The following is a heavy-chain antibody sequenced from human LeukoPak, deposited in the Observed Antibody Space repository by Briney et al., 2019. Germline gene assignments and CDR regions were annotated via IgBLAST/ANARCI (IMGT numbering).Heavy chain of an antibody. J-gene: IGHJ4*02. Sequence: GGSLRLSCAASGFTFSSYAMSWVRQAPGKGLEWVSAISGSGGSTYYADSVKGRFTISRDNSKNTLYLQMNSLRAEDTAVYYCARDGGLRVRGPFGDYFDYWGQGTLVTVSS. V-gene: IGHV3-23*01. D-gene: IGHD3-10*01. CDR3: ARDGGLRVRGPFGDYFDY. CDR1: GFTFSSYA. CDR2: ISGSGGST.